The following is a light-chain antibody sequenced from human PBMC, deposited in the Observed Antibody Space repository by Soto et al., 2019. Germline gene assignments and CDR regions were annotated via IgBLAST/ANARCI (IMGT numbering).Light chain of an antibody. CDR2: GAS. Sequence: EIVLTQSPGTLSLSPGERATLSCRASQSVSSSYLVWYQQKPGQAPRLLIYGASSRATGIPDRFSGSGSGTDFTLTISRLEPEDFAVYYCQQYGSSPPWTFGQGTKVDIK. V-gene: IGKV3-20*01. CDR1: QSVSSSY. J-gene: IGKJ1*01. CDR3: QQYGSSPPWT.